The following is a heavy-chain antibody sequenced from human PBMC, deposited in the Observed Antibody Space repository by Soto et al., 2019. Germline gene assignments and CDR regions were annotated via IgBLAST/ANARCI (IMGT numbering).Heavy chain of an antibody. J-gene: IGHJ6*02. CDR1: GGSFSGYY. V-gene: IGHV4-34*01. D-gene: IGHD3-10*01. CDR2: INHSGST. Sequence: SETLSLTCAVYGGSFSGYYWSWIRQPPGKGLEWIGEINHSGSTNYNPSLKSRVTISVDTSKNQFSLKLSSVTAADTAVYYCASSGSGSYYPRWEATDYYYYYGMDVWGQGTTVTVSS. CDR3: ASSGSGSYYPRWEATDYYYYYGMDV.